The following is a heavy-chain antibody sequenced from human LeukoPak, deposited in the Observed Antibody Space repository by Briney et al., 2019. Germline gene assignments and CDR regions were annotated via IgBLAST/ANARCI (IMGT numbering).Heavy chain of an antibody. D-gene: IGHD6-19*01. Sequence: SSETLSLTCSVSDVSNSNHYWNWIRQPPGKELEWIGYMHSSGNTKHNPSLKSRVTLSMDTSKNQYSLKMTSVTAADTAVYYCAREGGRQWLVSGALDSWGQGTLVTVSS. CDR1: DVSNSNHY. CDR3: AREGGRQWLVSGALDS. CDR2: MHSSGNT. J-gene: IGHJ5*01. V-gene: IGHV4-59*11.